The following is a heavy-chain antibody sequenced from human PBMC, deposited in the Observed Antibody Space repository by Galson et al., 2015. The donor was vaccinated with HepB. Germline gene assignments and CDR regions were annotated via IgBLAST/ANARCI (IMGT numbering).Heavy chain of an antibody. CDR1: GYTFTTYG. J-gene: IGHJ4*02. V-gene: IGHV1-18*01. CDR2: ISAYNSNT. D-gene: IGHD3-22*01. CDR3: ARDGPQDYYDTTGYYYFDY. Sequence: SCKASGYTFTTYGINWVRQAPGQGLEWMGWISAYNSNTDNAQKFQGRVTMTTDTATSTAYMELRSLRSDGTAVYYCARDGPQDYYDTTGYYYFDYWGQGTLVTVSS.